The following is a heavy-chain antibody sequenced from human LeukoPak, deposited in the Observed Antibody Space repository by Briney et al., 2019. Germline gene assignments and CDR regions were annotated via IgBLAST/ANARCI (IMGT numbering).Heavy chain of an antibody. CDR1: GYTFTGYY. D-gene: IGHD3-10*01. Sequence: GASVKVSCKASGYTFTGYYMHWVRQAPGQGLEWMGWINPNSGGTNYAQKFQGRVTMTRDTSISTAYMELSRLRSDDTAVYYCVYLWFGEPNFDYWGQGTLVTVSS. J-gene: IGHJ4*02. CDR2: INPNSGGT. V-gene: IGHV1-2*02. CDR3: VYLWFGEPNFDY.